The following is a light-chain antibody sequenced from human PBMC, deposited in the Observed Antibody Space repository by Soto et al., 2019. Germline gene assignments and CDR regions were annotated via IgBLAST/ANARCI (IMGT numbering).Light chain of an antibody. CDR2: GAS. V-gene: IGKV3-15*01. J-gene: IGKJ5*01. Sequence: EIVMTQSPATLFVSPGERATLSCRASQSVSSNLAWYQQKPGQAPRLLIYGASTRATGLPARFSGTGSGTEFTLTISSLKSEDYAVYYCQQYKSWPPITFGQGTRLEIK. CDR1: QSVSSN. CDR3: QQYKSWPPIT.